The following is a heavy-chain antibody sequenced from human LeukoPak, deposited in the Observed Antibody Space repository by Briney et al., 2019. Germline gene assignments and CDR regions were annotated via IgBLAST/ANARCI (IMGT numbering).Heavy chain of an antibody. CDR2: INPNSGGT. Sequence: ASVKVSCKASGYTFTGYYMHWVRQAPGQGLEWMGWINPNSGGTNYAQKFQGRVTMTRDTSISTAYMELSRLRSDDTAVYYCARVAPLSTLDAFDIWGQGTMVTVSS. CDR3: ARVAPLSTLDAFDI. D-gene: IGHD2-2*01. V-gene: IGHV1-2*02. CDR1: GYTFTGYY. J-gene: IGHJ3*02.